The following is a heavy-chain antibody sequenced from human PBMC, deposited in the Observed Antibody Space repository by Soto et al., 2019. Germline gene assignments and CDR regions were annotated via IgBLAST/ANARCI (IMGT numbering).Heavy chain of an antibody. J-gene: IGHJ4*02. CDR3: ALVVRIAVAGTLYDY. CDR2: IYYSGST. V-gene: IGHV4-30-4*01. Sequence: SETLSLTCTVSGGSISSGDYYWSWIRQPPGKGLEWIGYIYYSGSTYYNPSLKSRVTISVDTSKNQFSLKLSSVTAADTAVYYCALVVRIAVAGTLYDYWGQGTLVTGSS. CDR1: GGSISSGDYY. D-gene: IGHD6-19*01.